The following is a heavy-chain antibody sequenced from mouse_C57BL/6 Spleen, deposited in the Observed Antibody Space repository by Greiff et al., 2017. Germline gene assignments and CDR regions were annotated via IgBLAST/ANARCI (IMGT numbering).Heavy chain of an antibody. Sequence: VKLQQPGAELVMPGASVKLSCKASGYTFTSYWMHWVKQRPGQGLEWIGEIDPSDSYTNYNQKFKGKSTLTVDKSSSTAYMQLSSLTSEDSAVYYCARVSWAYAMDYWGQGTSVTVSS. CDR3: ARVSWAYAMDY. CDR1: GYTFTSYW. V-gene: IGHV1-69*01. J-gene: IGHJ4*01. CDR2: IDPSDSYT. D-gene: IGHD4-1*01.